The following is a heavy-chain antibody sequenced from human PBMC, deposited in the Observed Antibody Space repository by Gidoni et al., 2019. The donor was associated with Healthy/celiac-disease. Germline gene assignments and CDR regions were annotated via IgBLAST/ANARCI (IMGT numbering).Heavy chain of an antibody. D-gene: IGHD6-19*01. V-gene: IGHV1-24*01. CDR3: ETVNAAVASIATDDAFDI. Sequence: QVQLVQSGAEVKKPGASVQVSCKVSGYTLPELSMHWVRQAPGKGLEWMGGFDPEDGETSYAQKFKGRVTMTEDTSTDTAYMELSSLRSEDTAVYYCETVNAAVASIATDDAFDIWGQGTMVTVSS. J-gene: IGHJ3*02. CDR2: FDPEDGET. CDR1: GYTLPELS.